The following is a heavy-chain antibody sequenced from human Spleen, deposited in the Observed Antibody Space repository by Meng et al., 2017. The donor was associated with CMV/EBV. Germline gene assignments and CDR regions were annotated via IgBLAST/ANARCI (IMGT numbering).Heavy chain of an antibody. D-gene: IGHD4-23*01. CDR3: ARYSGTIDY. V-gene: IGHV4-59*01. CDR1: GGSISSYY. CDR2: IYYSGST. J-gene: IGHJ4*02. Sequence: SETLSLTCTVSGGSISSYYWSWIRQPPGKGLEWIGYIYYSGSTNYNPSLKSRVTISVDTSKNQFSLKLSSVTAADTAVYYCARYSGTIDYWGQGTLVTVSS.